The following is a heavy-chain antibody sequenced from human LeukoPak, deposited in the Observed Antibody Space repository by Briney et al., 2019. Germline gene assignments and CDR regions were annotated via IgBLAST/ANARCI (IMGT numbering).Heavy chain of an antibody. V-gene: IGHV4-59*01. CDR2: IYYTGST. J-gene: IGHJ6*02. CDR1: GGSISSYY. CDR3: ARDRVGATPGYYYYGMDV. D-gene: IGHD1-26*01. Sequence: SETLSLTCTVSGGSISSYYWSWIRQPPGKGLEWFGYIYYTGSTNYSPSLKSRVTISVDTSKNQFSLKLSSVTAADTAVYYCARDRVGATPGYYYYGMDVWGQGTTVTVSS.